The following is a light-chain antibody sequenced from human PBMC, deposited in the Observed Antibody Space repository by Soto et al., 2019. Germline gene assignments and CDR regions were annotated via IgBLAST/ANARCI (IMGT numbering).Light chain of an antibody. CDR1: QSINSW. V-gene: IGKV1-5*03. Sequence: DIQMTQSPSTLSASAGDRVTITCRASQSINSWLAWYQQKPGKAPKLLIHKASTLESGVPSRFSGSGSETEFTLTISSLQPDDSENYYCQQYNSYASTTFGQGTKLEIK. J-gene: IGKJ2*01. CDR3: QQYNSYASTT. CDR2: KAS.